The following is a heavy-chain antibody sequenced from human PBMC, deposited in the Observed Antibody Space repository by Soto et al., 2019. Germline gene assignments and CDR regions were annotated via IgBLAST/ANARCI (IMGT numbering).Heavy chain of an antibody. J-gene: IGHJ4*02. D-gene: IGHD3-10*01. V-gene: IGHV3-30*18. Sequence: GGSLRLSCAASGFTFSSYGMHWVRQAPGKGLEWVAVISYDGSNKYYADSVKGRFTISRDNSKNTLYLQMNSLRAEDTAVYYCAKVRDYYGSGSYPIDFDYWGQGTLVIVSS. CDR1: GFTFSSYG. CDR3: AKVRDYYGSGSYPIDFDY. CDR2: ISYDGSNK.